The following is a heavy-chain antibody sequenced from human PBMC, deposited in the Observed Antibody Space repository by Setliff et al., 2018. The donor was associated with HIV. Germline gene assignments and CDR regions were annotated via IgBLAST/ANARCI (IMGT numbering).Heavy chain of an antibody. V-gene: IGHV4-38-2*02. CDR3: AREKRQIWSTDYYYHYGLDV. D-gene: IGHD5-18*01. J-gene: IGHJ6*02. CDR2: ITPSGDT. Sequence: ASETLSLTCAASGYSIRSGYYWGWIRQSPGKGLEWIGEITPSGDTNYIPSLKSRVTMSLDTPRNEFYLTLTSVTAADTAVYYCAREKRQIWSTDYYYHYGLDVWGQGITVTVSS. CDR1: GYSIRSGYY.